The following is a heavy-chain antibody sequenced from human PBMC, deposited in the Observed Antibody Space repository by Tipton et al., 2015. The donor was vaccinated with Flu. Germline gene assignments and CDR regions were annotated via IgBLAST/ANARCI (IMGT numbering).Heavy chain of an antibody. CDR3: ARNDHMGPYDY. CDR1: GGSISGYY. J-gene: IGHJ4*02. V-gene: IGHV4-59*01. D-gene: IGHD1-1*01. Sequence: TLSLTCSVSGGSISGYYWSWIRQPPGKGLEWIGYMHYGGSANYSPSLKSRVTISVDTSKNQFSLWLSSVTAADTAVYYCARNDHMGPYDYWGQGSLVTVSS. CDR2: MHYGGSA.